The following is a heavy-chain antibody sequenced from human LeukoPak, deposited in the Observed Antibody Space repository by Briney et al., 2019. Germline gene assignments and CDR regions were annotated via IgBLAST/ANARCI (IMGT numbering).Heavy chain of an antibody. V-gene: IGHV4-39*07. Sequence: SETLSLTCTVSGGSISSSTYYWGWIRQPPGKGLEWIGSIYYSGSTYYNPPLKSRVTISLDTSKNQFSLKLSSVTAADTAVYYCARSFQLPPVGAFDIWGQGTMVTVSS. J-gene: IGHJ3*02. CDR2: IYYSGST. D-gene: IGHD2-15*01. CDR1: GGSISSSTYY. CDR3: ARSFQLPPVGAFDI.